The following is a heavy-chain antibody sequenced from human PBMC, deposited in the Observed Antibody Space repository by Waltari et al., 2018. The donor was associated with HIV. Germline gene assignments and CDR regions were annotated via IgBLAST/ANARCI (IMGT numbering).Heavy chain of an antibody. D-gene: IGHD1-1*01. V-gene: IGHV3-66*01. CDR3: ARVDRVGMTSGWDVFDI. CDR1: GFTVSSHH. J-gene: IGHJ3*02. CDR2: MYSGGTT. Sequence: EVQLVESGGGLVRPGGSLRLSCAASGFTVSSHHMGWVRQTPGKGLEYVSVMYSGGTTHYADSVNGRFTISRDSSKSALYLQMNTLRAEDTALYYCARVDRVGMTSGWDVFDIWGQGTMVTVSS.